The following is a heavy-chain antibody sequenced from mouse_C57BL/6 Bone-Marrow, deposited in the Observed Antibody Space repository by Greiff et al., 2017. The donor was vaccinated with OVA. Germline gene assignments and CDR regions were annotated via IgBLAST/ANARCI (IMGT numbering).Heavy chain of an antibody. CDR2: IYPGDGDT. Sequence: LQESGPELVKPGASVKISCKASGYAFSSSWMNWVQQRPGKGLEWIGRIYPGDGDTNYNGKFKGKATLTADKSSSTAYMQLSSLTSEDSAVYFCARHEDGYYASYFDYWGQGTTLTVSS. CDR1: GYAFSSSW. J-gene: IGHJ2*01. D-gene: IGHD2-3*01. CDR3: ARHEDGYYASYFDY. V-gene: IGHV1-82*01.